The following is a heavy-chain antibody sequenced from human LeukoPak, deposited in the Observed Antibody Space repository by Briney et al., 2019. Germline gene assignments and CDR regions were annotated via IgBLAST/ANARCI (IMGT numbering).Heavy chain of an antibody. Sequence: KAGESLKISCKGSGYSFTSYWIGWVRQMPGKGLEWMGIIYPGDSDTRYSPSFQGQVTISADKSISTAYLQWSSLKASDTAMYYCARSRLAGDGGNWFDPWGQGTLVTVSS. D-gene: IGHD7-27*01. CDR2: IYPGDSDT. CDR1: GYSFTSYW. V-gene: IGHV5-51*01. J-gene: IGHJ5*02. CDR3: ARSRLAGDGGNWFDP.